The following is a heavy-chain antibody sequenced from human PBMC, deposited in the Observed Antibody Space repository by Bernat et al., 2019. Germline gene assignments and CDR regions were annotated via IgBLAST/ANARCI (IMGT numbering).Heavy chain of an antibody. Sequence: EGQLVESGGGLVQPGGSLRLSCAASGFTFSSYSMNWVRQAPGKGLEWISYISSSSSTLYYADSMKGRFTISRDNAKNSLYLQLNSLRAEDTAVYYCARDASGCSSTSCSLGWFDPWGQGTLVTVSS. CDR2: ISSSSSTL. J-gene: IGHJ5*02. D-gene: IGHD2-2*01. CDR3: ARDASGCSSTSCSLGWFDP. CDR1: GFTFSSYS. V-gene: IGHV3-48*01.